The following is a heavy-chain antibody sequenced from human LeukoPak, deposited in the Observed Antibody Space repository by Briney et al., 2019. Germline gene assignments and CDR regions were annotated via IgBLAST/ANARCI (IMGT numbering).Heavy chain of an antibody. CDR1: GFTFSSYG. D-gene: IGHD3-22*01. Sequence: GGSLRLSCAASGFTFSSYGMHWVRQAPGKGLEWVAFIRYDGSNKYYADSVKGRFTISRDNSKNTLYLQMNSLRAEDTAVYYCAKDLMGYGWYYYDSSGPGFDYWGQGTLVTVSS. J-gene: IGHJ4*02. CDR2: IRYDGSNK. CDR3: AKDLMGYGWYYYDSSGPGFDY. V-gene: IGHV3-30*02.